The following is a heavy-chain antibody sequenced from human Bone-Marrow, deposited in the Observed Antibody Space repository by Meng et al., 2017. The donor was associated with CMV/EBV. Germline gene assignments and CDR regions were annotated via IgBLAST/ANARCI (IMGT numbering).Heavy chain of an antibody. D-gene: IGHD1-20*01. CDR1: GYSISSGYY. CDR2: IYHSGST. J-gene: IGHJ4*02. Sequence: SETLSLTCTVSGYSISSGYYWGWIRQPPGKGLEWIGSIYHSGSTYYNPSLKSRVTISVDTSKNQFSLKLSSVTAADTAVYYCAREIGLTGTCDYWGQGKLVNVYS. CDR3: AREIGLTGTCDY. V-gene: IGHV4-38-2*02.